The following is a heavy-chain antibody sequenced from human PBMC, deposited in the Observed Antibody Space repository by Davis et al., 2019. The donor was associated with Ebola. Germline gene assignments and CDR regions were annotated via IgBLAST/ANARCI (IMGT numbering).Heavy chain of an antibody. J-gene: IGHJ6*02. CDR1: GYAFTSYE. CDR2: MNPNSGNT. CDR3: ARSGVRGYYSGMDV. D-gene: IGHD1-14*01. Sequence: AASVKVSCKASGYAFTSYEINWVRQATAQGLEWMGWMNPNSGNTGYVERFQGRVTMSRNTSISTAYMEMSSLRSEDTAVYYCARSGVRGYYSGMDVWGQGTTVTVSS. V-gene: IGHV1-8*01.